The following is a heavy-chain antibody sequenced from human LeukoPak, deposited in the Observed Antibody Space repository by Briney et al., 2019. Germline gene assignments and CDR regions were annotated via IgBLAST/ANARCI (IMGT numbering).Heavy chain of an antibody. V-gene: IGHV3-7*01. CDR1: GFTFSSYW. D-gene: IGHD1-7*01. CDR3: ASCGNWNYVFDY. Sequence: GGSLRLSCAASGFTFSSYWMSWVRQAPGKGLEWVANIKQDGSEKYYVDSVKGRFTISRDNAKHSLYLQMNSLRAEDTAVYSCASCGNWNYVFDYWGQGTLVTVSS. CDR2: IKQDGSEK. J-gene: IGHJ4*02.